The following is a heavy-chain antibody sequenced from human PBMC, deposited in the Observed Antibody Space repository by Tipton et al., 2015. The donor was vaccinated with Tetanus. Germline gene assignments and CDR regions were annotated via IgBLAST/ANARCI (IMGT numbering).Heavy chain of an antibody. CDR3: ARGDGYHYYYHMDV. CDR2: FFYSGST. CDR1: GGPVSSGSYH. V-gene: IGHV4-61*01. J-gene: IGHJ6*04. D-gene: IGHD1-26*01. Sequence: TLSLTCTVSGGPVSSGSYHWSWIRQPPGKGLEWIGYFFYSGSTNYNPSLKSRVSMAVGTSKNQFSLQLRSVTAADTAVYYCARGDGYHYYYHMDVWGRGTTVTVSS.